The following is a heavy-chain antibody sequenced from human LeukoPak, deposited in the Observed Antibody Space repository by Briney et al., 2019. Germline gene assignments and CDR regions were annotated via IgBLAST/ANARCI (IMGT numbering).Heavy chain of an antibody. CDR2: ISGSGGST. CDR3: AREIGDFDY. CDR1: GFTFSSYA. J-gene: IGHJ4*02. D-gene: IGHD1-26*01. V-gene: IGHV3-23*01. Sequence: GGSLRLSCAASGFTFSSYAMSWVRQAPGKGLEWVSAISGSGGSTYYADSVKGRFTISRDNSKSTLYLQMNSLKVEDTAVYYCAREIGDFDYWGQGTLVTVSS.